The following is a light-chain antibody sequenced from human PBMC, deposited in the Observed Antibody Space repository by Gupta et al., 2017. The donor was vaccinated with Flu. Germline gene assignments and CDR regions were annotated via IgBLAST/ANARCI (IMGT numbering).Light chain of an antibody. J-gene: IGKJ1*01. CDR3: MQGAHWPWA. CDR2: LVS. Sequence: DVVVTQSPLSLAVTLGQPASISCRSSQGLVYSDGNTYLHWFQRPGQSPRRLIYLVSNRDSGVPDRFSGSGSGTDFTLKISRVEAEDVGVYFCMQGAHWPWAFGQGTKLEIK. CDR1: QGLVYSDGNTY. V-gene: IGKV2-30*01.